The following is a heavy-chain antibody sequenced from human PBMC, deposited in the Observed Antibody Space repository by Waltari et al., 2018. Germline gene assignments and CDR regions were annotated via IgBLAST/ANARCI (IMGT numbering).Heavy chain of an antibody. CDR2: ISSSGSTI. V-gene: IGHV3-48*03. J-gene: IGHJ4*02. CDR3: VGQLLEWLDS. D-gene: IGHD3-3*01. CDR1: GFTSRRYN. Sequence: EVQLVESGGGLVQPGGSLRLSCAASGFTSRRYNMHWVRQGPGKGLEWVSFISSSGSTIYYADSVKGRFTISRDNAENSLYLQINSLRAEDTAIYYCVGQLLEWLDSWGQGTLVTVSS.